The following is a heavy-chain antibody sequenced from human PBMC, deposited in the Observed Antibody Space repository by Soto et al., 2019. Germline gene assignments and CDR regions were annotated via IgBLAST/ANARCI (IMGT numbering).Heavy chain of an antibody. Sequence: QVQLQESGPGLVKPSETLSLTCTVSGGSISSYYWSWIRQPPGKGLEWIGYIYYSGSTNYNPSLKSRVTISVDTSKNQFSLKLSSVTAADTAVYYCARHVGYGDYLDYWGQGTLVTVSS. J-gene: IGHJ4*02. V-gene: IGHV4-59*08. CDR2: IYYSGST. D-gene: IGHD4-17*01. CDR3: ARHVGYGDYLDY. CDR1: GGSISSYY.